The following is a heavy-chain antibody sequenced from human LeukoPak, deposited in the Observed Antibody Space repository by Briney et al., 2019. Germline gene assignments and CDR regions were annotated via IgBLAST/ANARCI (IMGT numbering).Heavy chain of an antibody. D-gene: IGHD1-26*01. V-gene: IGHV3-21*04. Sequence: GGSLRLSCAASGFTFSSYSMNWVRQAPGKGLEWVPSITGSSSYIYYADSLKGRFTISRDNAKNSLYLQMNSLRAEDTAVYYCARFSRAGNSGSYYGRAFDIWGQGTMVTVSS. CDR3: ARFSRAGNSGSYYGRAFDI. CDR2: ITGSSSYI. CDR1: GFTFSSYS. J-gene: IGHJ3*02.